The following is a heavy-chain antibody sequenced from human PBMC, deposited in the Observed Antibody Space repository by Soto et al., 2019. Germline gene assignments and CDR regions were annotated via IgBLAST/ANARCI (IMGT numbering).Heavy chain of an antibody. Sequence: ASVKVSCKASGYTFTSYDINWVRQATGQGLEWMGWMNPNSGNTGYAQKFQGRVTMTRNTSISTAYMELSSLRSEDTAVYYCARGGGSYSIHCYYCYGMDVWGQGSTVTGSS. CDR3: ARGGGSYSIHCYYCYGMDV. V-gene: IGHV1-8*01. CDR2: MNPNSGNT. CDR1: GYTFTSYD. J-gene: IGHJ6*02. D-gene: IGHD2-15*01.